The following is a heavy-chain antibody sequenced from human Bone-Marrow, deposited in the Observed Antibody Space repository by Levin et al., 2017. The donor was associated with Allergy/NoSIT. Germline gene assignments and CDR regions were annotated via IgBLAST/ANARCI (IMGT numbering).Heavy chain of an antibody. J-gene: IGHJ4*02. CDR3: AKDYRADPYYFDH. V-gene: IGHV3-23*01. CDR1: GFTFSNYA. CDR2: ISRTGRST. D-gene: IGHD1-14*01. Sequence: SCTTSGFTFSNYAMSWVRQTSGGGLEWVSSISRTGRSTYYADSVKGRFTISRDNSKNTLVLQMNSLRVEDTAIFYCAKDYRADPYYFDHWGQGTLVTVSS.